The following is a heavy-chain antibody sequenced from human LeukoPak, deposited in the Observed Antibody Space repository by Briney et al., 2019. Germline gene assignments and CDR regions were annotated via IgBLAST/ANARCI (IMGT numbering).Heavy chain of an antibody. CDR1: GFTFSSYA. D-gene: IGHD2/OR15-2a*01. CDR2: ISGSGGST. V-gene: IGHV3-23*01. CDR3: ANTGNSRGAY. J-gene: IGHJ4*02. Sequence: GGSLRLSCAASGFTFSSYAISWVRQAPGKGLEWVSAISGSGGSTYYADSVKGRFTISRDNSKNTLYLQMNSLRAEDTALYYWANTGNSRGAYWGQGTLVTVSS.